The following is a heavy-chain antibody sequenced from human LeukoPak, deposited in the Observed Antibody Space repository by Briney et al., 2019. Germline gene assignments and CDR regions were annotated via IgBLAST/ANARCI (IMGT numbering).Heavy chain of an antibody. CDR2: IKQDGSKK. J-gene: IGHJ4*02. V-gene: IGHV3-7*04. D-gene: IGHD5-24*01. CDR1: GFTVSSNY. Sequence: GGSLRLSCTASGFTVSSNYMSWVRQAPGKGLEWVANIKQDGSKKSYVDSVKGRFTISRDNAKNSLYLQMNSLRAEDTAIYYCTRVGYIDEGIDYWGQGTLVTVSS. CDR3: TRVGYIDEGIDY.